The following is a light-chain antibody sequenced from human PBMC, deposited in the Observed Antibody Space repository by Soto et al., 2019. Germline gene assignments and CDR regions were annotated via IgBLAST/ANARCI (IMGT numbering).Light chain of an antibody. CDR1: QSVLFTSNNKNY. J-gene: IGKJ4*01. CDR3: QQYYTLPLT. Sequence: DIVMTQSPDSLAVSLGERATINCESSQSVLFTSNNKNYLGWYQQKPGQPPKLLLSSASARESGVPERFTGSWSGTIFTLSINRLQAEDVAVYYCQQYYTLPLTFGGGTKVDIK. CDR2: SAS. V-gene: IGKV4-1*01.